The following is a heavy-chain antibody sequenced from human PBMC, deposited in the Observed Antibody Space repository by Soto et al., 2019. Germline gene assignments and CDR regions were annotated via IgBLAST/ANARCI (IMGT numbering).Heavy chain of an antibody. Sequence: ASVKVSCKASGGTFSSYTISWVRQAPGQGLEWMGRIIPILGIANYAQKFQGRVTITADKSTSTAYMELSSLRSEDTAVYYCARDVPRATPLAVAGFDAFDIWGQGTTVTVSS. V-gene: IGHV1-69*04. CDR3: ARDVPRATPLAVAGFDAFDI. J-gene: IGHJ3*02. CDR1: GGTFSSYT. D-gene: IGHD6-19*01. CDR2: IIPILGIA.